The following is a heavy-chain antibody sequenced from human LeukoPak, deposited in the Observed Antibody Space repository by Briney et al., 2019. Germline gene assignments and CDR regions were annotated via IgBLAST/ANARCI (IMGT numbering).Heavy chain of an antibody. Sequence: PSETLSLTCTVSGGSISSSSYYWGWIRQPPGKGLEWIGSIYYSGSTYYNPSLKSRVTISVDTSKNQFSLKLSSVTAAATAVYYCARDLYYDSSGYTNFDYWGQGTLVTVSS. D-gene: IGHD3-22*01. CDR2: IYYSGST. CDR3: ARDLYYDSSGYTNFDY. CDR1: GGSISSSSYY. J-gene: IGHJ4*02. V-gene: IGHV4-39*07.